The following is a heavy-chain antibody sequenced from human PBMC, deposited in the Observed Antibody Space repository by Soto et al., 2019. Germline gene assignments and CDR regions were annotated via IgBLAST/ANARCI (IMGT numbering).Heavy chain of an antibody. Sequence: QITLKESGPTLVKPTQTLTLTCTFSGFSLSTSGVGVGWIRQPPGKALEWLALIYWNDDKRYSPSLKSRLTITKDTSKNQVVLTMTNMDPVDTATYYCAHRPLMDDYVWGSYRYVLGYFDYWGQGTLVTVSS. J-gene: IGHJ4*02. CDR1: GFSLSTSGVG. CDR2: IYWNDDK. CDR3: AHRPLMDDYVWGSYRYVLGYFDY. D-gene: IGHD3-16*02. V-gene: IGHV2-5*01.